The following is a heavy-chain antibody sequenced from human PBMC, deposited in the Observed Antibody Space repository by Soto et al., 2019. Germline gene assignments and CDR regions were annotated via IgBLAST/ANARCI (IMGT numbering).Heavy chain of an antibody. CDR2: INAGNGNT. CDR1: GYTFTSYA. CDR3: ARSPSMVPFDY. D-gene: IGHD3-10*01. J-gene: IGHJ4*02. Sequence: QVQLVQSGAEEKKPGASVKVSCKASGYTFTSYAMHWVRQAPGQRLEWMGWINAGNGNTKYSQKFQGRVTITRDTSASTAHMELSSLRSEDTTVFYCARSPSMVPFDYWGQGTLVTVSS. V-gene: IGHV1-3*05.